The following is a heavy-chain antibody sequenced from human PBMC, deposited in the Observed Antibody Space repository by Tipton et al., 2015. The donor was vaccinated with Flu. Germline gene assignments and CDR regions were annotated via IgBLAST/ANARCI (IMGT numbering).Heavy chain of an antibody. V-gene: IGHV3-9*01. CDR1: GFIFDDYA. J-gene: IGHJ4*02. D-gene: IGHD5/OR15-5a*01. Sequence: SLRLSCAASGFIFDDYAMHWVRQAPGKGLGWVSGISWNSGSIGYADSVKGRFTISRDNAKNSLYLQMNSLRAEDTALYYCAKVIPEIVSGLDYWGQGTLVTVSS. CDR2: ISWNSGSI. CDR3: AKVIPEIVSGLDY.